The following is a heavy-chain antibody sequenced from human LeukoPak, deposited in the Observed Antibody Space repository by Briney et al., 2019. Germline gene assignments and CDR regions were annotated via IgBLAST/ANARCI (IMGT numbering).Heavy chain of an antibody. V-gene: IGHV4-39*07. Sequence: PSETLSLTCTVSGGSISSSSYYWSWIRQPPGKGLEWIGEINHSGSTNYNPSLKSRVTISVDTSKNQFSLKLSSVTAADTAVYYCARVCVVVVAATRYYYYYYMDVWGKGTTVTVSS. CDR1: GGSISSSSYY. D-gene: IGHD2-15*01. CDR3: ARVCVVVVAATRYYYYYYMDV. CDR2: INHSGST. J-gene: IGHJ6*03.